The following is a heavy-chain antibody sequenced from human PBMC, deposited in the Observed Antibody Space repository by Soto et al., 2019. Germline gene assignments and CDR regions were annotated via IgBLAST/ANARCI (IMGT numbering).Heavy chain of an antibody. CDR3: ARDGSPGYYYDSSGYPDY. V-gene: IGHV1-18*04. CDR1: GYTFTSYG. D-gene: IGHD3-22*01. CDR2: ISAYNGNT. Sequence: PRASVKVSCKASGYTFTSYGISWVRQAPGQGLEWMGWISAYNGNTNYAQKLQGRVTMTTDTSTSTAYMELRSLRSDDTAVYYCARDGSPGYYYDSSGYPDYWGQGTLVTVSS. J-gene: IGHJ4*02.